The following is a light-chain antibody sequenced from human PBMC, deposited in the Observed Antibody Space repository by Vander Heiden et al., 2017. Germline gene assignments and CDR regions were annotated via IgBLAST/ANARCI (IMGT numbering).Light chain of an antibody. CDR1: EDISNF. Sequence: DIRMTQSPSSLSASVGARVTITCQASEDISNFSNWYQQQPGKAPKLLIYDASNLQTGVPSRFTGSGSGTEFTLTLNSLQSEDIATYYCQQYDRLPYTFGQGTKLEI. J-gene: IGKJ2*01. CDR2: DAS. V-gene: IGKV1-33*01. CDR3: QQYDRLPYT.